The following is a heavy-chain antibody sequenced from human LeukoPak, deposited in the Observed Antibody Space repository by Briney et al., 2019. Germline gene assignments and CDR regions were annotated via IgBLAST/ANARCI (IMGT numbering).Heavy chain of an antibody. CDR2: ISGSGGST. Sequence: PGGSLRLSCAASGFTFSSYAMSWVRQAPGKGLEWVSAISGSGGSTYYADSVKGRFTISRDNSKNTLYLQMNSLRAEDTAVYYCARDSRGRYFDWLGTTSIDYWGQGTLVTVSS. D-gene: IGHD3-9*01. J-gene: IGHJ4*02. V-gene: IGHV3-23*01. CDR1: GFTFSSYA. CDR3: ARDSRGRYFDWLGTTSIDY.